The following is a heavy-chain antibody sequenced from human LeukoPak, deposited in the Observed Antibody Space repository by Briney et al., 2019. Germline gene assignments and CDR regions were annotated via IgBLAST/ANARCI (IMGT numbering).Heavy chain of an antibody. J-gene: IGHJ4*02. D-gene: IGHD1-26*01. CDR2: IVGSGGGGT. CDR1: GFTFSGYA. Sequence: GGSLRVSCAASGFTFSGYAMCWVRQAPGKGLEWVSGIVGSGGGGTYYADSVEGRFTISRDNPKNTLYLQMNSLRAEDTAVYYCAKDVRVGGFDYWGQGTLVTVSS. V-gene: IGHV3-23*01. CDR3: AKDVRVGGFDY.